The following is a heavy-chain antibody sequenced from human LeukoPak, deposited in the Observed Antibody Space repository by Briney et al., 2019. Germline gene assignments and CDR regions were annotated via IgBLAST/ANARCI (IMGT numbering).Heavy chain of an antibody. CDR1: GFTFSSYA. Sequence: GSLRLSFAASGFTFSSYAMSWVRQAPGKGLEWVSAISGSGGSTYYADSVQGRFIISRDNSKNTLNLQMNSLRVEDTAVYYCAKGASGSYHTPYDYWGQGSLVTVSS. J-gene: IGHJ4*02. CDR3: AKGASGSYHTPYDY. V-gene: IGHV3-23*01. D-gene: IGHD1-26*01. CDR2: ISGSGGST.